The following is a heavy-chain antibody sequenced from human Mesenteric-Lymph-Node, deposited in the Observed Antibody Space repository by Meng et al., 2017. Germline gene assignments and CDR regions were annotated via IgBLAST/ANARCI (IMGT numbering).Heavy chain of an antibody. Sequence: SCAISGDSVSSRSAAWNWIRQSPSSGLEWLGRTYYRSKWYNDYGVSVKSRITINPDTSKNQFSLQLNSVTPEDTAVYYCARVGYYDYVWGSYRYEDYWGHGTLVTVSS. CDR1: GDSVSSRSAA. CDR3: ARVGYYDYVWGSYRYEDY. D-gene: IGHD3-16*02. V-gene: IGHV6-1*01. CDR2: TYYRSKWYN. J-gene: IGHJ4*01.